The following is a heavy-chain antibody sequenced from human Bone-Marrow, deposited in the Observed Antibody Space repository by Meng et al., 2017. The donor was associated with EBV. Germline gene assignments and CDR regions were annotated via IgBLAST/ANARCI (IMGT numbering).Heavy chain of an antibody. J-gene: IGHJ4*02. CDR1: RYPFTSTSFA. CDR2: INAGNGNT. V-gene: IGHV1-3*01. Sequence: QGQVVESGGEVKKTGASVKASWRASRYPFTSTSFAIHWVRQAPGQRLEWMGWINAGNGNTKYSQNFQGRVTITRDTSATTVHMELRSLRSEDTAVYYCARGQHDYAFDYWGQGTLVTVSS. D-gene: IGHD4-17*01. CDR3: ARGQHDYAFDY.